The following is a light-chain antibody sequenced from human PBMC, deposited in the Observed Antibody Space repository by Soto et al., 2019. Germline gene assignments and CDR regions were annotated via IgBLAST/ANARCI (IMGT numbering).Light chain of an antibody. CDR2: GAS. CDR1: QSVSNNY. V-gene: IGKV3-20*01. CDR3: QQYGTSPPLT. J-gene: IGKJ4*01. Sequence: EIVLMQSPGTLSLSPGERATLSCRASQSVSNNYVAWYQQKPGQAPRRLIAGASSRATGIPDRFSGSGSGTDCSLTISILEHEDFAGYYGQQYGTSPPLTFDGGNKVDIK.